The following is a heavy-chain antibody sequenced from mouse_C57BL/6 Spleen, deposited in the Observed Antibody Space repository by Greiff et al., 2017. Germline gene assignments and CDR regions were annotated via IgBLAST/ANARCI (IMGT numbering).Heavy chain of an antibody. CDR3: ARWDYGSSYAQYYYAMDY. J-gene: IGHJ4*01. Sequence: EVKLVESGGGLVQPGGSLSLSCAASGFTFTDYYMSWVRQPPGKALEWLGFIRNKANGYTTEYSASVKGRFTISRDNSQSILYLQMNALRAEDSATYYCARWDYGSSYAQYYYAMDYWGQGTSVTVSS. D-gene: IGHD1-1*01. V-gene: IGHV7-3*01. CDR2: IRNKANGYTT. CDR1: GFTFTDYY.